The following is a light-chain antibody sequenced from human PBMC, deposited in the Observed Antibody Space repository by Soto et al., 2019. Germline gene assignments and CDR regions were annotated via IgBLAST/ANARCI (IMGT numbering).Light chain of an antibody. CDR3: QVYAVWLLP. V-gene: IGKV3D-15*01. CDR2: GAS. J-gene: IGKJ4*01. Sequence: VMAQSPTNLSVSPGDGATLSCRASQSVDSNLAWYQQKPGQTPRLLIYGASTRPTGIPARFSGGGSGTEFTLTIICLQSEDAAVYCSQVYAVWLLPFGG. CDR1: QSVDSN.